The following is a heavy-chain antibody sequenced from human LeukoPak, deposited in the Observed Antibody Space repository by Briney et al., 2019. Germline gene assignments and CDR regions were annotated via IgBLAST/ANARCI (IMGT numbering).Heavy chain of an antibody. J-gene: IGHJ1*01. Sequence: GGSLRLSCAASGFTFSDYYMSWIRQAPGKGLEWVSYISSSGSTIYYADSVKGRFTISRDNAKNSLYLQMNSPRAEDTAVYYCARESSYCGGDCYSRYFQHWGQGTLVTVSS. CDR2: ISSSGSTI. CDR3: ARESSYCGGDCYSRYFQH. D-gene: IGHD2-21*02. V-gene: IGHV3-11*01. CDR1: GFTFSDYY.